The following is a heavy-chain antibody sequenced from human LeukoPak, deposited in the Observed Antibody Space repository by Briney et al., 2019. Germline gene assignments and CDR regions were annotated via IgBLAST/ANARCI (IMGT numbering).Heavy chain of an antibody. V-gene: IGHV4-30-2*01. CDR3: ASSSSWSFDY. CDR1: GGSISSGGYS. J-gene: IGHJ4*02. Sequence: SETLSLTCAVSGGSISSGGYSWSWIRQPPGKGLEWIGYIYHSGSTYYNPSLKSRVTISVDRSKNQFSLKLSSVTAADTAVYYCASSSSWSFDYWGQGTLVTVSS. CDR2: IYHSGST. D-gene: IGHD6-13*01.